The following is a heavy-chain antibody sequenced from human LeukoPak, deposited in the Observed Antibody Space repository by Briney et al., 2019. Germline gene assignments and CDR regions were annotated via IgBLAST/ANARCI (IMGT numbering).Heavy chain of an antibody. CDR3: AKDFLTYYYDSSGYKDAFDI. CDR2: ISGEGGST. V-gene: IGHV3-43*02. J-gene: IGHJ3*02. Sequence: PGGSLRLSCAASGFTFDDYAMHWVRQAPGKGLEWVSLISGEGGSTYYADSVKGRFTISRDNSKNSLYLQMNSLRTEDTALYYCAKDFLTYYYDSSGYKDAFDIWGQGTMVTVSS. D-gene: IGHD3-22*01. CDR1: GFTFDDYA.